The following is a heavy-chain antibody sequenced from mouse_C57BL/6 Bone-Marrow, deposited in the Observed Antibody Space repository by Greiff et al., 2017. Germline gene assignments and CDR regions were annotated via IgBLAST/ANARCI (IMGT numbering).Heavy chain of an antibody. J-gene: IGHJ4*01. V-gene: IGHV5-4*01. CDR3: ARDPYDYGSSYL. Sequence: EVKLMESGGGLVKPGGSLKLSCAASGFTFSSYAMSWVRQTPEKRLEWVATISDGGSYTYYPDNVKGRFTISRDNAKNNLYLQMSHLKSEATAMYYCARDPYDYGSSYLWGQGTSVTVSS. D-gene: IGHD1-1*01. CDR2: ISDGGSYT. CDR1: GFTFSSYA.